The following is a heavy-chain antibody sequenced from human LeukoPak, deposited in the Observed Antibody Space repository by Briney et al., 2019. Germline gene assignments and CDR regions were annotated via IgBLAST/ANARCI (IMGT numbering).Heavy chain of an antibody. CDR3: ARSNYYGSGTPDYYYGMDV. CDR2: IIPIFGTS. Sequence: ASVKVSCKATGGTFNSYGVGWVRQAPGQGLEWMGGIIPIFGTSTYAQKFQGRVTITADESTSTAYMELSSLRSEDTAVYYCARSNYYGSGTPDYYYGMDVWGIGTTVTVSS. J-gene: IGHJ6*04. CDR1: GGTFNSYG. V-gene: IGHV1-69*13. D-gene: IGHD3-10*01.